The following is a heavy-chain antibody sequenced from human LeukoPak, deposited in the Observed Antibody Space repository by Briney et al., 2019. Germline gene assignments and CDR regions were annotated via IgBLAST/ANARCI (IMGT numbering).Heavy chain of an antibody. Sequence: KPSEPLSLTCTVSGGSVSAFYWSWIRQPPGKGLQWIRYVSYTGSTNHTGSTNYNPSLKSRVNISVDTSNNQFSLKLSSLTAADTVVYFCARNRVATISGKFDYWGQGTLVTVSS. CDR2: VSYTGSTNHTGST. J-gene: IGHJ4*02. CDR1: GGSVSAFY. CDR3: ARNRVATISGKFDY. V-gene: IGHV4-59*02. D-gene: IGHD5-12*01.